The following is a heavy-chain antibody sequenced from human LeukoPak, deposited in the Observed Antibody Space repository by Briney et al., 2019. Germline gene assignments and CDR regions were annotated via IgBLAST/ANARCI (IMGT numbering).Heavy chain of an antibody. V-gene: IGHV3-74*01. J-gene: IGHJ6*03. CDR2: INTDGSST. Sequence: GGSLRLSCAASGFTFSSYWMHWVRQAPGKGLVWVSRINTDGSSTSYADSVKGRFTISRDNAKNTLYLQMNSLRAEDTAVYYCARDSTSYYYYYMDVWGKGTTVTVSS. CDR1: GFTFSSYW. CDR3: ARDSTSYYYYYMDV.